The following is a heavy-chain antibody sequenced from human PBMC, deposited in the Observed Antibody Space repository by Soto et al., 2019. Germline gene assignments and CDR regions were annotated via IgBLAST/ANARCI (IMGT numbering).Heavy chain of an antibody. J-gene: IGHJ4*02. CDR2: FYHSGST. V-gene: IGHV4-30-2*01. CDR1: GGSISSGGSS. Sequence: TLSLTCVVSGGSISSGGSSWSWIRQPPGKGLEWIGYFYHSGSTYYNPSLKSRVTISVDRSKNQFSLKLSSVTAADTAVYYCARAGGSSGTVALGYWGQGTLVTVS. D-gene: IGHD6-19*01. CDR3: ARAGGSSGTVALGY.